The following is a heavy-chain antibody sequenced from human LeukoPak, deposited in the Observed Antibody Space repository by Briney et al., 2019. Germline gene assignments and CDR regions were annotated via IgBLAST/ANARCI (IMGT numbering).Heavy chain of an antibody. V-gene: IGHV3-30*04. CDR3: ARDLYRIVVVPHYFDY. Sequence: GGSLRLSCAASGFTFSNYAMHWVRQAPGKGLEWVTLISYDGSNKYYTDSVKGRFTISRDNSKNTLYLQMNSLRAEDTAVYYCARDLYRIVVVPHYFDYWGQGTLVTVSS. J-gene: IGHJ4*02. CDR1: GFTFSNYA. D-gene: IGHD3-22*01. CDR2: ISYDGSNK.